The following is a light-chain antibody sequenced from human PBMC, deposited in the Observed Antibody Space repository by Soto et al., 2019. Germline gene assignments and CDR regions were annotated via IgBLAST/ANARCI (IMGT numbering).Light chain of an antibody. CDR3: QQYGTSSQYT. Sequence: EIVLTQSPGTLSLSPGERATLSCRTSPSVSTSYLAWYQQKPGQAPRLLIYSTSSRATGIPDRFSGSGSGTDFTLTISRLEPEDFAVYYCQQYGTSSQYTFGQGTRLEIK. J-gene: IGKJ2*01. CDR2: STS. CDR1: PSVSTSY. V-gene: IGKV3-20*01.